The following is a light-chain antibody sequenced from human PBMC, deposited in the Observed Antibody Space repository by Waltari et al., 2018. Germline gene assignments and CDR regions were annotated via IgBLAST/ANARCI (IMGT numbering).Light chain of an antibody. J-gene: IGKJ2*01. V-gene: IGKV4-1*01. Sequence: DIVMTQSPDSLAVSLGERANITCKSSQSVLYSSNNKNYLAWYQQKPGQPPKLLIYWASTRESGVPDRFSGSGSGTDFTLTISSLQAEDVAVYYCQKYYSTPYTFGQGTKLEIK. CDR2: WAS. CDR3: QKYYSTPYT. CDR1: QSVLYSSNNKNY.